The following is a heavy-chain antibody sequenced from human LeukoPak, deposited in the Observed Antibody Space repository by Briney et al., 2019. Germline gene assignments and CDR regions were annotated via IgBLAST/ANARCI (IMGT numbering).Heavy chain of an antibody. CDR3: ARDSAHYYDSSGYD. J-gene: IGHJ4*02. CDR2: ISSSSSTI. D-gene: IGHD3-22*01. CDR1: GFTFSDYS. V-gene: IGHV3-11*04. Sequence: PGGSLRLSCAASGFTFSDYSMSWIRQAPGKGLECVSYISSSSSTIYYADSVKGRFTISRDNAKNSLYLQMNSLRAEDTAVYYCARDSAHYYDSSGYDWGQGTLVTVSS.